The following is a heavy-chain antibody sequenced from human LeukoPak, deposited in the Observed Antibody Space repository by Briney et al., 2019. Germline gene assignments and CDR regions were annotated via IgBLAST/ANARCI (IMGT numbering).Heavy chain of an antibody. Sequence: ASVKVSCKVSGYTLTEMSMHWVRQAPGKGLEWMGGFYPEDGETIYAQKFQGRVTMTEDTSTDTPYMELSSLRSEDTAVYYCATWILRGYSYGYGAPLDYWGQGTLVTVSS. CDR3: ATWILRGYSYGYGAPLDY. D-gene: IGHD5-18*01. CDR2: FYPEDGET. V-gene: IGHV1-24*01. CDR1: GYTLTEMS. J-gene: IGHJ4*02.